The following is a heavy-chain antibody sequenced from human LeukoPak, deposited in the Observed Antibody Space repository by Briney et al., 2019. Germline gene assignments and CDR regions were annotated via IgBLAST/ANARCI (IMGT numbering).Heavy chain of an antibody. CDR1: GFTFSSYW. V-gene: IGHV3-30*18. D-gene: IGHD2-21*02. J-gene: IGHJ4*02. CDR3: AKDLLGVTPPGY. CDR2: IAYDGSNK. Sequence: GGSLRLSCAASGFTFSSYWMHWVRQAPGKGLEWVADIAYDGSNKYYADSVKGRFTISRDNSKNTLYLQMNSLRGEDTAVYYCAKDLLGVTPPGYWGQGSLVTVSS.